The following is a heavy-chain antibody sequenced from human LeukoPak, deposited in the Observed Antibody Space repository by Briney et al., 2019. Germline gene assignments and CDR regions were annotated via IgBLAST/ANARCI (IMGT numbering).Heavy chain of an antibody. CDR3: ARGEYHPSGYYSGFQY. J-gene: IGHJ1*01. D-gene: IGHD3-22*01. CDR2: IYNSGST. Sequence: SETLSLTCTVSGGSISSYYWSWIGQPPGKGLEWIGYIYNSGSTNYNPSLKSRVTISVDTSKNQFSLKLNSVTAADTAVYYCARGEYHPSGYYSGFQYWGQGTLVTVSS. V-gene: IGHV4-59*01. CDR1: GGSISSYY.